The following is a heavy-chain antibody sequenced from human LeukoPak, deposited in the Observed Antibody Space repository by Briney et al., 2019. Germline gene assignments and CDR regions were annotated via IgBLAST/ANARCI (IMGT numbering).Heavy chain of an antibody. Sequence: QPGGSLRLSCAASGFTISSYAMSWVRQAPGKGLEWVSAISGSGGSTYYADSVKGRFTISRDNSKNTLYLQMNSLRAEDTAVYYCAKDYLAQLAYFDYWGQGTLVTVSS. V-gene: IGHV3-23*01. J-gene: IGHJ4*02. CDR2: ISGSGGST. D-gene: IGHD1-1*01. CDR1: GFTISSYA. CDR3: AKDYLAQLAYFDY.